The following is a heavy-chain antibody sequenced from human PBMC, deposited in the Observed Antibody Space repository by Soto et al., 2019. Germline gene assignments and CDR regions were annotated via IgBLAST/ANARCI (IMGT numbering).Heavy chain of an antibody. CDR2: ISYSGTT. CDR1: GVSVSSGRFY. V-gene: IGHV4-61*01. Sequence: NPSETRSRTWTVSGVSVSSGRFYWAWIRQPPGKGLEWIGCISYSGTTNYNPSLKSRVTISVDTSRSQISLMVTSLTAADTALYYCARGATVTQYDYWGQGTLVTVSS. J-gene: IGHJ4*02. D-gene: IGHD4-17*01. CDR3: ARGATVTQYDY.